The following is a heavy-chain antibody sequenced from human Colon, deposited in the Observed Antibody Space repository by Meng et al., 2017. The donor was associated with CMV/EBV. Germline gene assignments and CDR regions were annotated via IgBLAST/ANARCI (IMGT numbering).Heavy chain of an antibody. D-gene: IGHD1-26*01. CDR1: FTFRDHY. Sequence: FTFRDHYMDWVRQSPGKGLEWVGRPSNQANSYTTEYAASVKGRFTISRDDSKNSLYLQMNSLITEDTAVYYCARVYDSTWEGSFLDYWGQGTLVTVSS. J-gene: IGHJ4*02. CDR3: ARVYDSTWEGSFLDY. CDR2: PSNQANSYTT. V-gene: IGHV3-72*01.